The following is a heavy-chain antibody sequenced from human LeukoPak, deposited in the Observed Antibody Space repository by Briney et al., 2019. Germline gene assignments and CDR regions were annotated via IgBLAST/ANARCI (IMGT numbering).Heavy chain of an antibody. D-gene: IGHD3-22*01. CDR1: GGSFSGYY. CDR3: AAPWGDYYDSSGPKPAYFDY. J-gene: IGHJ4*02. CDR2: INHSGST. Sequence: SETLSLTCAVYGGSFSGYYWSRIRQPPGKGLEWIGEINHSGSTNYNPSLKSRVTISVDTSKNQFSLKLSSVTAADTAVYYCAAPWGDYYDSSGPKPAYFDYWGQGTLVTVSS. V-gene: IGHV4-34*01.